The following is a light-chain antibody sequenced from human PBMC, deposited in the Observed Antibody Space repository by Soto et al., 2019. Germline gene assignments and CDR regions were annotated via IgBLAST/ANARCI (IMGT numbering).Light chain of an antibody. CDR1: QTISSW. CDR2: KAS. CDR3: QHYGSVWA. Sequence: DIQMTQSPSTLSGCGGDRVTITCRASQTISSWLAWYQQKPGKAPKLLIYKASTLKSGVPSRFSGSGSGTEFCLTISRLQSDDFPTSYCQHYGSVWAVCQGTKVDIK. J-gene: IGKJ1*01. V-gene: IGKV1-5*03.